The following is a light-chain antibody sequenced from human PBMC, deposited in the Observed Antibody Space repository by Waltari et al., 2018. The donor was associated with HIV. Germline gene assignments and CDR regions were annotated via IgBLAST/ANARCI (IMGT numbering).Light chain of an antibody. CDR2: RNN. CDR1: SSNSGSYY. J-gene: IGLJ2*01. Sequence: QSALTQPPSASGTTGQRVTLSCSGSSSNSGSYYVYWYQQLPGTAPKLLIYRNNQRPSGVPDRFSGSKSGTSASLAINGLRSEDEADYYCAAWTDSLTAVVFGGGTKLSVL. V-gene: IGLV1-47*01. CDR3: AAWTDSLTAVV.